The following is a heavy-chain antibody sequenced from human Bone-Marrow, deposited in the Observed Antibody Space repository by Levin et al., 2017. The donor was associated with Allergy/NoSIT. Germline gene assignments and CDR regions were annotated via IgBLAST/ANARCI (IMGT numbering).Heavy chain of an antibody. CDR3: AKDRAGSSSSYFDY. V-gene: IGHV3-9*01. Sequence: SCAASGFTFDDYAMHWVRQAPGKGLEWVSGISWNSGSIGYADSVKGRFTISRDNAKNSLYLQMNSLRAEDTALYYCAKDRAGSSSSYFDYWGQGTLVTVS. CDR2: ISWNSGSI. D-gene: IGHD6-6*01. J-gene: IGHJ4*02. CDR1: GFTFDDYA.